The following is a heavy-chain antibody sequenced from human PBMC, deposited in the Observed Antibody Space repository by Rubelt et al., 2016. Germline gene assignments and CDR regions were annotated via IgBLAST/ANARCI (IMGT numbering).Heavy chain of an antibody. D-gene: IGHD1-26*01. CDR3: ARDKGARDGLDY. CDR1: GYTFTSYY. Sequence: QVQLVQSGAEVKKPGASVKVSCKASGYTFTSYYMHWVRQAPGQGLEWMGIINPSGGRPGYEQTCPGRVSVTRDTSTGTGYMELSSLRSEDTAVYYCARDKGARDGLDYWGQGTLVTVSS. CDR2: INPSGGRP. J-gene: IGHJ4*02. V-gene: IGHV1-46*01.